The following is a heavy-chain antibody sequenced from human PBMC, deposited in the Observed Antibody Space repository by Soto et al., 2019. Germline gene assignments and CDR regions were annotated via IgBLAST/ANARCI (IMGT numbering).Heavy chain of an antibody. CDR1: GGSISSGDYY. Sequence: QVQLQESGPGLVKPSQTLSLTCTVSGGSISSGDYYWSWIRQPPGKGLEWIGYIYYSGSTYYNSSLKSRVSISVDTSKNQFSLKLSSVTAADTAVYYCARDLGLRQRMTTVSPGGMDVWGQWTTVTVSS. CDR2: IYYSGST. V-gene: IGHV4-30-4*01. J-gene: IGHJ6*02. CDR3: ARDLGLRQRMTTVSPGGMDV. D-gene: IGHD4-4*01.